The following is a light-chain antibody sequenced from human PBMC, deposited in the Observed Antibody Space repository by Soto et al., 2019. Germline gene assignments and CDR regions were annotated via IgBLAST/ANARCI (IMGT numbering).Light chain of an antibody. J-gene: IGKJ2*01. CDR1: HVLTKW. Sequence: DIQMTQSPSTLSASVGDTVTITCRASHVLTKWLAWYQQKPGKAPKVLIYDGSTLESGVPSRFSATVSGTDFTLTISNLQPDDSASYYCQRYDSSFPLFTFGQGTKLEIK. CDR3: QRYDSSFPLFT. CDR2: DGS. V-gene: IGKV1-5*01.